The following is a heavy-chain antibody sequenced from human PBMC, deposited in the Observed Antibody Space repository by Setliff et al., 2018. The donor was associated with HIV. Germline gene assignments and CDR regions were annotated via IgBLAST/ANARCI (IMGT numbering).Heavy chain of an antibody. D-gene: IGHD2-2*01. CDR3: ARLGIPPGQWYNWFDP. CDR1: GFTFSDYW. J-gene: IGHJ5*02. CDR2: ITTDGRLT. V-gene: IGHV3-11*04. Sequence: GGSLRLSCAASGFTFSDYWMSWVRQAPEKGLEWLSDITTDGRLTSYADSVKGRFTISRDNAKKLLYLQMNSLRVEDTAVYYCARLGIPPGQWYNWFDPWGQGTLVTVSS.